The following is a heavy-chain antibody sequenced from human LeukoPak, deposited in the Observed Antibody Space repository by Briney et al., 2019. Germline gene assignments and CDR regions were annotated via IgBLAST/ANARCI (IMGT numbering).Heavy chain of an antibody. CDR2: IDPGDSDV. CDR1: EYRFTFYW. V-gene: IGHV5-51*01. CDR3: ARRTAIGPLFS. J-gene: IGHJ5*02. Sequence: GESLKISSKGSEYRFTFYWIDWVRQMPGKGLEWMRRIDPGDSDVIYSPSFQGQVTISVDKSIHTAYLQWRSLKASDSALYYCARRTAIGPLFSWGQGTLVSVSS. D-gene: IGHD2/OR15-2a*01.